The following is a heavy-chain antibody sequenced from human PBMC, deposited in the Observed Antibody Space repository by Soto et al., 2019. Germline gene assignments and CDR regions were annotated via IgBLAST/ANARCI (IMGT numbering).Heavy chain of an antibody. CDR1: DGAMTRSGFF. CDR3: ARHIRAYYYDNTGLNWFDP. D-gene: IGHD3-22*01. J-gene: IGHJ5*02. V-gene: IGHV4-39*01. CDR2: IHHSGDS. Sequence: QVQLHESGPRLVKPSETLSLICSVSDGAMTRSGFFWGWLRQPPGKGLEWIGSIHHSGDSYYTSSLESRVTMSVDTSRNQFSLKLTSVTAADTAVYYCARHIRAYYYDNTGLNWFDPWGQGTLVTVSS.